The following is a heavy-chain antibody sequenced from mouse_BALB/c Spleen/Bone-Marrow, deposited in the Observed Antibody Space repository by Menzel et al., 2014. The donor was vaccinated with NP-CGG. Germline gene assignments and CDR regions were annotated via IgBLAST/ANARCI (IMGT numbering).Heavy chain of an antibody. J-gene: IGHJ4*01. D-gene: IGHD4-1*01. CDR1: GFNIKDTY. CDR3: ARWEYYAMDY. CDR2: IDPANGNT. Sequence: EVQLQQSGAELVKPGASVKLSCTASGFNIKDTYMHWVKQRPEQGPEWIGRIDPANGNTKYDPKFQGKATITADTSSNTAYLQLSSRTSEDTAVYYCARWEYYAMDYWGQGTAVTVSS. V-gene: IGHV14-3*02.